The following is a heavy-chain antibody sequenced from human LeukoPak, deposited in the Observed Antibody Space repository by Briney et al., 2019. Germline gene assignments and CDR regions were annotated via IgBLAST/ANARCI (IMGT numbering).Heavy chain of an antibody. J-gene: IGHJ4*02. D-gene: IGHD6-13*01. Sequence: GGSLRLSCAASGFTFSGSAMHWVRQASGRGLEWVGRIGSKASGYAAAYAASVEGRFTISRDDSKNTAYLQMNSLKTEGTAVYYCTRLSSAATGTLDYWGQGTLVTVSS. V-gene: IGHV3-73*01. CDR3: TRLSSAATGTLDY. CDR2: IGSKASGYAA. CDR1: GFTFSGSA.